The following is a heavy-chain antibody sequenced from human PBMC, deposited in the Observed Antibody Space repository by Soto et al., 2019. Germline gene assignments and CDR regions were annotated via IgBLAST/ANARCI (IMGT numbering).Heavy chain of an antibody. Sequence: SHTLSLTCAISGYSVSSNSAALNWIRQSPSRGLEWLGRTYYRSKWYNDYAVSVKSRITINPDTSKNQFSLQLNSVTPEDTAVYYCAREGRIAVAGLYYYYYYGMDVWGQGTTVTVSS. J-gene: IGHJ6*02. CDR2: TYYRSKWYN. D-gene: IGHD6-19*01. CDR3: AREGRIAVAGLYYYYYYGMDV. V-gene: IGHV6-1*01. CDR1: GYSVSSNSAA.